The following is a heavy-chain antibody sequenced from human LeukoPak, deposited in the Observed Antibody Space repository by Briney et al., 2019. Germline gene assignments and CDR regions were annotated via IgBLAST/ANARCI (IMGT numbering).Heavy chain of an antibody. V-gene: IGHV4-61*02. Sequence: SQTLSLTCTVSGGSISSGSYYWSWLRQPAGKGLEWIGRIYTSGSTNYNPSLKSRVTISVDTSKNRFSLKLSSVNAADTAVYYCARFSSYYDSSGYSRSYFDYWGQGTLVTVSS. J-gene: IGHJ4*02. CDR3: ARFSSYYDSSGYSRSYFDY. D-gene: IGHD3-22*01. CDR2: IYTSGST. CDR1: GGSISSGSYY.